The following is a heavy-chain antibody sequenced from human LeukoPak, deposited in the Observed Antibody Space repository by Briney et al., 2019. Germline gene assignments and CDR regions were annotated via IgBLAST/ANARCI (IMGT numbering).Heavy chain of an antibody. D-gene: IGHD3-22*01. Sequence: SETLSLTCAVYGGSFSGYYWSWIRQPPGKGLEWIGEINHSGSTNYNPSLKSRVTISVDTSKNQFSLKLSSVTAADTAVYYCARHPLYYYDSSGSDAFDIWGQGTMVTVSS. CDR1: GGSFSGYY. CDR3: ARHPLYYYDSSGSDAFDI. V-gene: IGHV4-34*01. CDR2: INHSGST. J-gene: IGHJ3*02.